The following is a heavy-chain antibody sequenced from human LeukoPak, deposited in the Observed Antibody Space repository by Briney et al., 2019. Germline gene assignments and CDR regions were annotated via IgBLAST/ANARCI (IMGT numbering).Heavy chain of an antibody. D-gene: IGHD3-10*01. CDR2: IYSGGSA. CDR3: AAGVGSFDY. Sequence: GGSLRLSCAASGFTFSSDWMSWVRQAPGKGLEWVSVIYSGGSAYYADSVKGRVTISRDNSKNTLYLQMNSLRAEDTAVYYCAAGVGSFDYWGQGTLVTVSS. J-gene: IGHJ4*02. CDR1: GFTFSSDW. V-gene: IGHV3-66*01.